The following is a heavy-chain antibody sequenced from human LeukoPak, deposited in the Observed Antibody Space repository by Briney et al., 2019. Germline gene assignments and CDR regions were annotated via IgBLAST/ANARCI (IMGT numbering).Heavy chain of an antibody. J-gene: IGHJ6*02. D-gene: IGHD6-19*01. CDR3: AREKDSSGWDYYYGMDV. CDR2: ISYDGSNK. V-gene: IGHV3-30-3*01. CDR1: GFTFSSYA. Sequence: GGSLRLSCAASGFTFSSYAMHWVRQAPGKGLERVAVISYDGSNKYYADSVKGRFTISRDNSKNTLYLQMNSLRAEDTAVYYCAREKDSSGWDYYYGMDVWGQGTTVTVSS.